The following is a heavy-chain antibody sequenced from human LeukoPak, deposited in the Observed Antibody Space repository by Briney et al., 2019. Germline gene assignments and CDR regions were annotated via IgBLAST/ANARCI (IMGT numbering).Heavy chain of an antibody. CDR2: ISYDGSNK. CDR3: ASSTGSSSLDD. Sequence: GRSLRLSCAASGFTFSSYAMHWVRQAPGKGLEWVAVISYDGSNKYYADSVKGRFTISRDNSKNTLYLQMNSLRAEDTAVYYCASSTGSSSLDDWGQGTLVTVSS. V-gene: IGHV3-30-3*01. J-gene: IGHJ4*02. D-gene: IGHD2-2*01. CDR1: GFTFSSYA.